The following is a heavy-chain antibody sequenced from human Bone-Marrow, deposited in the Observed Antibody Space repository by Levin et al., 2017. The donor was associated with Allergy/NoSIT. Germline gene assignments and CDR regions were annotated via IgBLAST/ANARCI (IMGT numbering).Heavy chain of an antibody. CDR2: INHSGST. CDR1: GGSFSGYY. Sequence: SQTLSLTCAVYGGSFSGYYWSWIRQPPGKGLEWIGEINHSGSTNYNPSLKSRVTISVDTSKNQFSLKLSSVTAADTAVYYCARGGRRRRAFDYWGQGTLVTVSS. D-gene: IGHD1-14*01. J-gene: IGHJ4*02. CDR3: ARGGRRRRAFDY. V-gene: IGHV4-34*01.